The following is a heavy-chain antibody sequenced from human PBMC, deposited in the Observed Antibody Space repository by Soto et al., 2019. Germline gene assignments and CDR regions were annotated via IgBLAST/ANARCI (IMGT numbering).Heavy chain of an antibody. J-gene: IGHJ4*02. Sequence: EVQLLESGGGLVQPGGSLRLSCAASGFTFSNSAMSWVRQAPGKGLDWVSGISDSGGSTYYADSVKGRFTISRDNYAISLNRQMGSLRAGGVAVCYCVRGVIGGYGFGFWGPGTLVNVSS. CDR3: VRGVIGGYGFGF. CDR2: ISDSGGST. CDR1: GFTFSNSA. V-gene: IGHV3-23*01. D-gene: IGHD6-19*01.